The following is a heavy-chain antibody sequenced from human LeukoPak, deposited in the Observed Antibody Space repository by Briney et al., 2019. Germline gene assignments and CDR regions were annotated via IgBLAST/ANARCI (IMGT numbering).Heavy chain of an antibody. J-gene: IGHJ6*03. CDR3: ARDPGGYYDFWSGYLSATMDV. V-gene: IGHV4-38-2*02. CDR1: GYSISSGYY. Sequence: SETLSLTCAVSGYSISSGYYWGWIRQPPGKGLEWIGSFYWSGSTYYNPSLKSRVTISVHTSKNQFSLKLSSVTAADTAVYYCARDPGGYYDFWSGYLSATMDVWGKGTTVTLSS. D-gene: IGHD3-3*01. CDR2: FYWSGST.